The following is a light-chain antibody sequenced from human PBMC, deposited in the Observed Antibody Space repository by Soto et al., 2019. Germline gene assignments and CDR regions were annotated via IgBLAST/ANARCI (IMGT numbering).Light chain of an antibody. CDR3: QPYATTPLP. Sequence: EIVLTQSPCTLSLSLGERATVSCSASQSVGSNYLAWYQRKPGQAPRLLIYGASSMATAIPDRFSVSGSGTDFNLTISSLEPEYFSVYYCQPYATTPLPVGTGTKVD. CDR2: GAS. V-gene: IGKV3-20*01. J-gene: IGKJ3*01. CDR1: QSVGSNY.